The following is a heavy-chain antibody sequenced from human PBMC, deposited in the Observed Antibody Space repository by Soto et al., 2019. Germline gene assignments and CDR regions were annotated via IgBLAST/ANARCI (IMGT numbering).Heavy chain of an antibody. V-gene: IGHV1-8*01. J-gene: IGHJ4*02. CDR1: GYSFTSLD. CDR2: MQPSSGRT. Sequence: QVQLVQSGAEVREPGASVKVSCKASGYSFTSLDINWVRQTTGQGLEWMGWMQPSSGRTGYAQKFQGRGTMTRDTYINTAYMELSSLTSDDTAFYYCARGVTAGVDYWGQGTLVTVSS. CDR3: ARGVTAGVDY. D-gene: IGHD1-26*01.